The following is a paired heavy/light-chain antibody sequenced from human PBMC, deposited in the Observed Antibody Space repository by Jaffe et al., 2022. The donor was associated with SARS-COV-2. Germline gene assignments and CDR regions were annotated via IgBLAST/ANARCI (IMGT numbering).Heavy chain of an antibody. J-gene: IGHJ4*02. CDR3: ARGKGTWIQLWSPQFCDY. D-gene: IGHD5-18*01. CDR1: GYTFTGYY. V-gene: IGHV1-2*06. CDR2: INPNSGGT. Sequence: QVQLVQSGAEVKKPGASVKVSCKASGYTFTGYYMHWVRQAPGQGLEWMGRINPNSGGTNYAQKFQGRVTMTRDTSISTAYMELSRLRSDDTAVYYCARGKGTWIQLWSPQFCDYWGQGTLVTVSS.
Light chain of an antibody. CDR2: DVS. CDR3: CSYAGSYTFLV. V-gene: IGLV2-11*01. CDR1: SSDVGGYNY. J-gene: IGLJ2*01. Sequence: QSALTQPRSVSGSPGQSVTISCTGTSSDVGGYNYVSWYQQHPGKAPKLMIYDVSKRPSGVPDRFSGSKSGNTASLTISGLQAEDEADYYCCSYAGSYTFLVFGGGTKLTVL.